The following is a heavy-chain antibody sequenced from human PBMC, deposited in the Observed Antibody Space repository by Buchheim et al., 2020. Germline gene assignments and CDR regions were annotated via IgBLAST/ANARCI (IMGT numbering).Heavy chain of an antibody. D-gene: IGHD3-3*01. J-gene: IGHJ6*02. CDR2: IKQDGSEK. Sequence: EVQLVESGGGLVQPGGSLRLSCAASGFTFSSYWMSWVRQAPGKGLEWVANIKQDGSEKYYVDSVKGRFTFSRDTAKNSLYLQMNSLRAEDTAVYYCAREGYDFWSGYYGPYYYGMDVWGQGTT. V-gene: IGHV3-7*01. CDR1: GFTFSSYW. CDR3: AREGYDFWSGYYGPYYYGMDV.